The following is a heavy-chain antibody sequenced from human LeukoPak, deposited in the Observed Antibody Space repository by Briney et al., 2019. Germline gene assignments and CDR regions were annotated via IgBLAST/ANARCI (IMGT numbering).Heavy chain of an antibody. V-gene: IGHV4-38-2*02. CDR3: ARDRLAAAGFDY. CDR2: IYHSGST. J-gene: IGHJ4*02. Sequence: SETLSLTCAVSGYSISSGYCWGWIRQPPGKGLEWIGSIYHSGSTHYNPSLKSRVTISVDTSKNQFSLKLSSVTAADTAVYYCARDRLAAAGFDYWGQGTLVTVSS. D-gene: IGHD6-13*01. CDR1: GYSISSGYC.